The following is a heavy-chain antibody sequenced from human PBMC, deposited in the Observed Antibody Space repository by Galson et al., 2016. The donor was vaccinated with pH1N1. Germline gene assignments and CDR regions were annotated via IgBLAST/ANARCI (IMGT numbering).Heavy chain of an antibody. Sequence: SLRLSCAASGFTFSSYWMTWVRQAPGKGLEWVASIKQDGGEKYYVDSVKGRFTISRDNAKNSLDLQMNGLRAEDTAVYYCARVRFMVRGTFDYWGQGTLVTVSS. V-gene: IGHV3-7*03. D-gene: IGHD3-10*01. CDR3: ARVRFMVRGTFDY. J-gene: IGHJ4*02. CDR1: GFTFSSYW. CDR2: IKQDGGEK.